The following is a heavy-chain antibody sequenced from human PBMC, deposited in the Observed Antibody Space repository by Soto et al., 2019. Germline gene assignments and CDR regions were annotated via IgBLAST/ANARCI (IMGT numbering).Heavy chain of an antibody. D-gene: IGHD2-21*02. V-gene: IGHV1-2*02. CDR3: ARVIAYCGGDCYSLGAY. CDR2: INPNSGGT. CDR1: GYTFTGYY. J-gene: IGHJ4*02. Sequence: QVQLVQSGAEVKKPGASVKVSCKASGYTFTGYYMHWVRQAPGQGLEWMGWINPNSGGTNYAQKFQGRVTMTRDTSISTACMELSRLRSADTAVYYCARVIAYCGGDCYSLGAYWGQGTLVTVSS.